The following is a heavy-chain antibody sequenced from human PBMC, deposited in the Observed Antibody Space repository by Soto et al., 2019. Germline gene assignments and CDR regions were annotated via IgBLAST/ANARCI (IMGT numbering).Heavy chain of an antibody. CDR1: GYTFTSYG. Sequence: QVQLLPSGAEVKKPGASVKVSCKASGYTFTSYGISWVRQSPGQGLEWLGWISAYNGNTYSAQKLQGRVTMTTDTSTSTAYMELRSLRSGDTAVYYCAREPNYFDYWGQGTLVTVSS. CDR2: ISAYNGNT. J-gene: IGHJ4*02. CDR3: AREPNYFDY. V-gene: IGHV1-18*01.